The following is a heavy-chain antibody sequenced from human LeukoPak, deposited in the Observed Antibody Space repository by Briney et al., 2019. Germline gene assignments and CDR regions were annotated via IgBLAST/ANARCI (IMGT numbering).Heavy chain of an antibody. V-gene: IGHV1-18*01. D-gene: IGHD6-25*01. CDR1: GGTFSSYA. CDR2: ISTSSDQR. CDR3: ARDTNWQRDY. J-gene: IGHJ4*02. Sequence: ASVKVSCKASGGTFSSYAISWVRQAPGQGLEWVGWISTSSDQRRYAHMLQDRVTMTTDTSTSTAYMELRSLRSDDAGVYYCARDTNWQRDYWGQGTLVTVSS.